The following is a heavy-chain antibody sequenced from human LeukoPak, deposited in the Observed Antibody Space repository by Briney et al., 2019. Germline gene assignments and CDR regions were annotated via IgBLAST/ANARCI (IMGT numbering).Heavy chain of an antibody. J-gene: IGHJ4*01. CDR3: ARGQWLVPPFFDY. V-gene: IGHV3-11*05. CDR2: ITTSYA. CDR1: GFTFSDYY. D-gene: IGHD6-19*01. Sequence: GRSLRLSCAASGFTFSDYYMSWIRQGPGKGLEWVAYITTSYADYAGSVKGRFTISRENVKNSLYLQMNSLRVEDTAVYYCARGQWLVPPFFDYWGHGTLVTVSS.